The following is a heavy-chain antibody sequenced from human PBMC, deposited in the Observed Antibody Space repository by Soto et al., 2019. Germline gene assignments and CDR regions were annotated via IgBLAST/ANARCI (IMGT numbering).Heavy chain of an antibody. D-gene: IGHD3-16*01. Sequence: EVQLLESGGGLVQPGGSLRLSCAASGFTFSSYAMSWVRQAPGKGLEWVSAISGSGGSTYYADSVKGRFTISRDNSKNTLNLQMNSLRAEDTAVYYCAKALGGSEEWPYWYFELWGRGTLVTVSS. J-gene: IGHJ2*01. CDR2: ISGSGGST. V-gene: IGHV3-23*01. CDR3: AKALGGSEEWPYWYFEL. CDR1: GFTFSSYA.